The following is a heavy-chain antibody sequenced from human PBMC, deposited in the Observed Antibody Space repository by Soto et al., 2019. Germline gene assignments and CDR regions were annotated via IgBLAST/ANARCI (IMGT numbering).Heavy chain of an antibody. CDR1: GYTFTSNG. D-gene: IGHD3-10*01. Sequence: ASVKVSCKASGYTFTSNGISWVRQAPGQGLDWMGWIGAYNGNTNYAQKLQGRVTMTTDTSTSTAYMELRSLRSDDTGVYYCARMRGLFTTPPLYYNGLDVWGQGTTVTVSS. J-gene: IGHJ6*02. V-gene: IGHV1-18*01. CDR2: IGAYNGNT. CDR3: ARMRGLFTTPPLYYNGLDV.